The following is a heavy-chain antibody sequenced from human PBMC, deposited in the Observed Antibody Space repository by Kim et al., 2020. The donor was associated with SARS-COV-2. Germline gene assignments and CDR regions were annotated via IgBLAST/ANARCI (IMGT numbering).Heavy chain of an antibody. V-gene: IGHV1-69*04. J-gene: IGHJ6*03. CDR1: GGTFSSYA. Sequence: SVKVSCKASGGTFSSYAISWVRQAPGQGLEWMGRIIPIFGIANYAQKFQGRVTITADKSTSTAYMELSSLRSEDTAVYYCARDPLAAPSGYYYYYMDVWGKGTTVTVSS. D-gene: IGHD6-13*01. CDR2: IIPIFGIA. CDR3: ARDPLAAPSGYYYYYMDV.